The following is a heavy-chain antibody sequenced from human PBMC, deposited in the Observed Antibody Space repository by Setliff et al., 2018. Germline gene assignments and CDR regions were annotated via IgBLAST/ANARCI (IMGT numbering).Heavy chain of an antibody. D-gene: IGHD3-3*01. CDR1: GFTFDDYD. CDR2: IKWNGGDR. CDR3: ARDRRAEMYNFWSGSLEY. V-gene: IGHV3-20*04. Sequence: SGGSLRLSCVASGFTFDDYDMAWVRQAPGKGLEWVAGIKWNGGDRGYADPVRGRFTISRDNSKNMLYLQMNSLRPEDTAVYYCARDRRAEMYNFWSGSLEYWGQGTLVTVSS. J-gene: IGHJ4*02.